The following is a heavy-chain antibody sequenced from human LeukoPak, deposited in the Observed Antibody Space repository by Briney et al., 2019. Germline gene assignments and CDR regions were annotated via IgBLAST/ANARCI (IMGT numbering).Heavy chain of an antibody. CDR3: AGRGYSHALRGVPRWFDP. D-gene: IGHD5-18*01. CDR2: INHSGST. Sequence: SETLSLTCAVYGGSFSGYYWSWIRQPPGKGLEWIGEINHSGSTNYNPSLKSRVTISVDTSKNQFSLKLSSVTAADTAVYYCAGRGYSHALRGVPRWFDPWGQGTLVTVSS. CDR1: GGSFSGYY. J-gene: IGHJ5*02. V-gene: IGHV4-34*01.